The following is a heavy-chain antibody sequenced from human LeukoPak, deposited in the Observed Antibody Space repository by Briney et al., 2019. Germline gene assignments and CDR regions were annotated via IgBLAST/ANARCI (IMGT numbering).Heavy chain of an antibody. CDR3: VKSAGKDGYRDVFDN. J-gene: IGHJ3*02. CDR2: ITKNGDQT. CDR1: GITFSNSA. D-gene: IGHD5-24*01. Sequence: PGGSLRLSCVPSGITFSNSALNWVRQAPGKGLEWVATITKNGDQTYYADSVKGLFTISRGTFRDTLYLQMNSLRAEDTAVYHCVKSAGKDGYRDVFDNWGQGTVVTVSS. V-gene: IGHV3-23*01.